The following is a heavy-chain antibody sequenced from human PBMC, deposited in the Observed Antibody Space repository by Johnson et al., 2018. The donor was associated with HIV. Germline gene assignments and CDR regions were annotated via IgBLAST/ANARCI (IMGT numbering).Heavy chain of an antibody. CDR1: GFTFSSYA. Sequence: VQLVESGGGLVQPGGSLRLSCAASGFTFSSYAMSWVRQAPGKGLEWVSAISGSGGSTYYADSLQGRVTISRDNSKNTRYLHMNSLRAEDTALYYGVKDIIRFREGWDLPSCNMGGQGTMVTVSS. CDR3: VKDIIRFREGWDLPSCNM. V-gene: IGHV3-23*04. CDR2: ISGSGGST. D-gene: IGHD2/OR15-2a*01. J-gene: IGHJ3*01.